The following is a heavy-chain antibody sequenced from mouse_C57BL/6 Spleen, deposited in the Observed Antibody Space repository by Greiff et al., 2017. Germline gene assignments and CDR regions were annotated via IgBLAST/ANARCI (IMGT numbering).Heavy chain of an antibody. D-gene: IGHD1-1*01. CDR3: ARFTTVPMDY. CDR1: GYTFTSYW. Sequence: QVQLQQPGAELVRPGSSVKLSCKASGYTFTSYWMHWVKQRPIQGLEWIGNIDPSDSETHYNQKFKDKATLTVDKSSSTAYMQLSSLTSEDSAVYYCARFTTVPMDYWGQGTSVTVSS. CDR2: IDPSDSET. V-gene: IGHV1-52*01. J-gene: IGHJ4*01.